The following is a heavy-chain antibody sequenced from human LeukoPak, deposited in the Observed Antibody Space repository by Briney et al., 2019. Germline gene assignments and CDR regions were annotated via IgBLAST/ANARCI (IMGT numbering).Heavy chain of an antibody. D-gene: IGHD3-10*01. V-gene: IGHV1-18*01. Sequence: ASVKVSCKASGYTFTNFAISWVRQAPGQGLEWVGWISAYNGHTRYAQNLQGRVTMTTDTSTSTAYMELRSLRSDDSAVYYCARTPYGSGSYPDYWGQGTLVTVSS. J-gene: IGHJ4*02. CDR1: GYTFTNFA. CDR2: ISAYNGHT. CDR3: ARTPYGSGSYPDY.